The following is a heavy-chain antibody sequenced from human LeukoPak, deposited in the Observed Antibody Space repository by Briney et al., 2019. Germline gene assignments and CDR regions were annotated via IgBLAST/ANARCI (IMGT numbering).Heavy chain of an antibody. CDR3: ARDGEDGYNLYNWFDP. J-gene: IGHJ5*02. V-gene: IGHV4-61*02. CDR1: GGSISGGSYY. Sequence: SQTLSLTCTVSGGSISGGSYYWSWSRQPAGKGLEWIGRIYTSGSTNYNPSLKSRVTISVDTSKNQFSLKLSSVTAADTAVYYCARDGEDGYNLYNWFDPWGQGTLVTVSS. D-gene: IGHD5-24*01. CDR2: IYTSGST.